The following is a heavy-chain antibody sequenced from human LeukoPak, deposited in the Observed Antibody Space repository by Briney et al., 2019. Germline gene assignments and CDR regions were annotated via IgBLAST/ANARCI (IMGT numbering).Heavy chain of an antibody. V-gene: IGHV3-30-3*01. Sequence: GGSLRLSCAASGFTFSSYAMHWVRQAPGKGLEWVAVISYDGSNKYYADSVKGRFTISRDNSKNTLYLQMNSLRAEDTAVYYCARGQQLETYFDYWGQGTLVTVSS. J-gene: IGHJ4*02. CDR1: GFTFSSYA. CDR2: ISYDGSNK. CDR3: ARGQQLETYFDY. D-gene: IGHD6-13*01.